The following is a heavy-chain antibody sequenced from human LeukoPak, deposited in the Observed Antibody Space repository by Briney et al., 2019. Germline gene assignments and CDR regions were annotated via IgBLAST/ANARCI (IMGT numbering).Heavy chain of an antibody. J-gene: IGHJ3*01. CDR3: AKRPRDSTGYYLGAFDF. Sequence: GGSLRLSCAASGFTFSNYAMTWVRQAPGKGLEWVSGISASGGTTYYADSVRGRFTISRDNSKNKLFLQMNSLRAEDTAVYYCAKRPRDSTGYYLGAFDFWGLGTMVTVSS. V-gene: IGHV3-23*01. CDR1: GFTFSNYA. D-gene: IGHD3-22*01. CDR2: ISASGGTT.